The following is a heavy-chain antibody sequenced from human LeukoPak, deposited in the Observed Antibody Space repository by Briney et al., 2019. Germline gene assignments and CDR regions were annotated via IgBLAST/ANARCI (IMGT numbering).Heavy chain of an antibody. CDR3: AKEGAYCGGDCYLDAFDI. CDR1: GFTFSSYA. D-gene: IGHD2-21*02. CDR2: ISGGGGST. V-gene: IGHV3-23*01. Sequence: GGSLRLSCAASGFTFSSYAMSWVRQAPGKGLEWVSAISGGGGSTYYADSVKGRFTISRDNSKNTLYLQMNSLRAEDTAVYYCAKEGAYCGGDCYLDAFDIWGQGTMVTVSS. J-gene: IGHJ3*02.